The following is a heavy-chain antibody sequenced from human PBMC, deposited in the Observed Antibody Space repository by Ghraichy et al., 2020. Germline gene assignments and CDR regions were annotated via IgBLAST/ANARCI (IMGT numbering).Heavy chain of an antibody. CDR3: AKGYDTGTYNYYYGMDV. D-gene: IGHD2-8*02. J-gene: IGHJ6*02. V-gene: IGHV3-23*01. Sequence: GGSLRLSCAASGFIFSRNPMNWVRQAPGKGLEWVSAISGDGDYTYYADSVKGRFSISRANSKNTLYLQMNSLRVEDTAVYYCAKGYDTGTYNYYYGMDVWGQGTTVTVSS. CDR1: GFIFSRNP. CDR2: ISGDGDYT.